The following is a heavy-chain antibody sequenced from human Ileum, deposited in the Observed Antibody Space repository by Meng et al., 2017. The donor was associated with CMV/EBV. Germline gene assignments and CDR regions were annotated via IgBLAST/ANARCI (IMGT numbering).Heavy chain of an antibody. V-gene: IGHV3-74*01. CDR2: INSDGSST. J-gene: IGHJ4*02. CDR3: ARARRYYFDY. CDR1: GFTFSSYW. Sequence: GESLKISCAASGFTFSSYWMHWVRQAPGKGLVWVSRINSDGSSTSYADSVKGRFTISRDNAKNTLYLQMNSRRAEDTAVYYCARARRYYFDYWGQGTLVTVSS.